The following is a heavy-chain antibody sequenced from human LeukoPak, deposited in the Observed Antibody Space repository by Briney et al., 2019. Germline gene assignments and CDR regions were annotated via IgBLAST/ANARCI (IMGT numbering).Heavy chain of an antibody. CDR3: ARDRNCGGDCYFDY. D-gene: IGHD2-21*02. J-gene: IGHJ4*02. V-gene: IGHV3-66*01. CDR1: GFTVSSNY. Sequence: GSLRLSCAASGFTVSSNYMSWVRQAPGKGLEWVSVIYSGGSTYYADSVKGRFTISRDNSKNTVYLQMNSLRAEDTAVYYCARDRNCGGDCYFDYWGQGTLVTVSS. CDR2: IYSGGST.